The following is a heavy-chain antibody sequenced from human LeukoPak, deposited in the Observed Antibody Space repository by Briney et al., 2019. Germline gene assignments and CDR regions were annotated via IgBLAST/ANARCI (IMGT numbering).Heavy chain of an antibody. V-gene: IGHV3-23*01. Sequence: TGGSLRLSCAASGFTFSSYAMSWVRQAPGKGLEWVSAISGSGGSTYYADSVKGRFTISRDNSKNTLYLQMDSLRAEDTAVYYCARRPTVTGSGSGYFDLWGRGTLVTVSS. CDR2: ISGSGGST. D-gene: IGHD3-3*01. J-gene: IGHJ2*01. CDR3: ARRPTVTGSGSGYFDL. CDR1: GFTFSSYA.